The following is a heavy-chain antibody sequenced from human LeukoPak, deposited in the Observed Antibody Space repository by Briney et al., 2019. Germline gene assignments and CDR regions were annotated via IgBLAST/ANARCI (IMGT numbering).Heavy chain of an antibody. J-gene: IGHJ4*02. V-gene: IGHV3-23*01. CDR2: ISGSGGST. CDR1: GFTFSSYA. CDR3: AKGPRNLLAAALRAPFDY. Sequence: GGSLRLSCAASGFTFSSYAMSWVRQAPGKGLEWVSAISGSGGSTYYADSVKGRFTISRDNSKNTLYLQMNSLRAEDTAVYYCAKGPRNLLAAALRAPFDYWGQGTLVTVSS. D-gene: IGHD6-13*01.